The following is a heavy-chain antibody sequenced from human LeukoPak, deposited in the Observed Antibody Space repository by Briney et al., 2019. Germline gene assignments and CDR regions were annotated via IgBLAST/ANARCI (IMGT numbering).Heavy chain of an antibody. CDR2: ISAYNGNT. Sequence: ASVKVSCKASGYTFTSYGISWVRQAPGQGLEWMGWISAYNGNTNYAQKLQGRVTITTDESTSTAYMELSSLRSEDTAVYYCARDEFDGRLQGYYYYMDVWGKGITVTVSS. CDR3: ARDEFDGRLQGYYYYMDV. V-gene: IGHV1-18*01. CDR1: GYTFTSYG. D-gene: IGHD4-11*01. J-gene: IGHJ6*03.